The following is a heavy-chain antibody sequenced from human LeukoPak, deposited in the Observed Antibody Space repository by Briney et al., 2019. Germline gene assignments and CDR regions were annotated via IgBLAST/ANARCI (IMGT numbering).Heavy chain of an antibody. Sequence: GGSLKISCKGSGYSFTSYWIGWVRQLPGKGLEWMGIIYPGDSDTRYSPSFQGQVTISADKSISTAYLQWSSLKASDTAMYYCARQEAYCGGDCYSDYWGQGTLVTVSS. J-gene: IGHJ4*02. D-gene: IGHD2-21*02. V-gene: IGHV5-51*01. CDR3: ARQEAYCGGDCYSDY. CDR2: IYPGDSDT. CDR1: GYSFTSYW.